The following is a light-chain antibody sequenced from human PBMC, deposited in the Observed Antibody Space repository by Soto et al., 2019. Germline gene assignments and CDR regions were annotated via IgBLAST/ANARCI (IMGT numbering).Light chain of an antibody. CDR2: ADS. J-gene: IGKJ5*01. Sequence: EIVLPQSPDTLSLSPGETATLSCRASQSVSGYIGWYQQKPGQAPRLLIYADSNRATGIPARFSGSGSGTDFTLTISSLEPEDFSVYYCQQRYNWPITFGQGTRLEIK. V-gene: IGKV3-11*01. CDR1: QSVSGY. CDR3: QQRYNWPIT.